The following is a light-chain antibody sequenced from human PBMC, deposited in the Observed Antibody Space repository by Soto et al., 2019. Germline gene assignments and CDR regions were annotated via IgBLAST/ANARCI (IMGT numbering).Light chain of an antibody. CDR2: AAS. CDR3: QRLNSSPPG. V-gene: IGKV1-9*01. CDR1: QGISSY. J-gene: IGKJ2*03. Sequence: DIQLTQSPSFLSAFVGDRVTITCRASQGISSYLAWYQPKPGKAPKLLIYAASTLQSGVPSRFSGSGSGTEFTLPISILQLEHLTTYSCQRLNSSPPGFAKGTKLEIK.